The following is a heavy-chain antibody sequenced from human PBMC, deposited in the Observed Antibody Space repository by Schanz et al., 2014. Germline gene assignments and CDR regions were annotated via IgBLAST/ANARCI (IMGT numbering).Heavy chain of an antibody. Sequence: EVHLVESGGGLVQPGGSLRLSCAASGFSFSDYYMSWIRQAPGKGLEWVSSFNDGGVNKYYADSVKGRFTISSDNSKNTLYLQMNSLRPEDTAVYYCAKYRGYYRVSGSYRELEYWGQGTLVTVSS. D-gene: IGHD3-10*01. V-gene: IGHV3-23*04. CDR1: GFSFSDYY. CDR3: AKYRGYYRVSGSYRELEY. J-gene: IGHJ4*02. CDR2: FNDGGVNK.